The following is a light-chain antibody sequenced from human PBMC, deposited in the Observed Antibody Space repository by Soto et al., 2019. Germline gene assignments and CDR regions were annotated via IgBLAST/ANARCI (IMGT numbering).Light chain of an antibody. V-gene: IGLV2-11*01. CDR1: SSDVGGYNY. Sequence: QSVLTQPRSVSGSPGQSVTISCTGTSSDVGGYNYVSWYQQHPGKAPKLMIYDVSKRPSGVPDRFSGSKSGNTASLTISGLQAEDAADYYCCSYAGSYTWVFGGGTKVTVL. CDR2: DVS. CDR3: CSYAGSYTWV. J-gene: IGLJ3*02.